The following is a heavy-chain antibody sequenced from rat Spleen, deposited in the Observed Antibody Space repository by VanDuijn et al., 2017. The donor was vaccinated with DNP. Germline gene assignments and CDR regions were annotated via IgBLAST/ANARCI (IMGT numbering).Heavy chain of an antibody. CDR2: ISYDGSDT. D-gene: IGHD1-4*01. CDR3: AGRPPPTRGPFDY. V-gene: IGHV5-7*01. Sequence: EVQLVESGGGLVQPGRSLKLSCAVSGITFSDHNMAWVRQAPTKSLEWVATISYDGSDTYYRDSMKGRFTISRDNAKSTLYLQMDSLRSEDTATYYCAGRPPPTRGPFDYWGQGVTVTVSS. CDR1: GITFSDHN. J-gene: IGHJ2*01.